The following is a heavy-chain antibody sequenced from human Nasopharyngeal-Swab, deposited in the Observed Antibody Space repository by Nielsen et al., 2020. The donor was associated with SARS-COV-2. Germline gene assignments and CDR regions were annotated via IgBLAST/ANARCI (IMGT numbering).Heavy chain of an antibody. CDR3: AKDMGNYYGSTRMDV. CDR1: GFTFSNYA. Sequence: SLKISCAASGFTFSNYAMNWVRQAPGKGLEWVSGINWNSGSPGYADSVKGRFTISRDNAKNTLYLQMNSLRPEDTALYYCAKDMGNYYGSTRMDVWGQGTTVTVSS. V-gene: IGHV3-9*01. CDR2: INWNSGSP. J-gene: IGHJ6*02. D-gene: IGHD3-10*01.